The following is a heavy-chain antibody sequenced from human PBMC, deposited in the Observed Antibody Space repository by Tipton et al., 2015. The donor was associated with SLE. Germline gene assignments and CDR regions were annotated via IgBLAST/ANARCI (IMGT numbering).Heavy chain of an antibody. CDR1: GYSINSASY. CDR3: AMDTSTWLRFDH. D-gene: IGHD6-13*01. J-gene: IGHJ4*02. CDR2: ISQSGNT. V-gene: IGHV4-38-2*02. Sequence: TLSLTCNVSGYSINSASYWGWIRQPPGKGLEWIGSISQSGNTYYNPSLKSRVTISIDTSKNQFSLKLSSVTAADTAVYYCAMDTSTWLRFDHWGRGTLVSVSS.